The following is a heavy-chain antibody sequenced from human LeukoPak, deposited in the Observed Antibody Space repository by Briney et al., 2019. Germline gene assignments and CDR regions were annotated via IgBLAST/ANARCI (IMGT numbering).Heavy chain of an antibody. CDR2: IYHSGST. CDR3: ASPIAARAGYMDV. CDR1: GGSISSGGYY. V-gene: IGHV4-30-2*01. D-gene: IGHD6-6*01. J-gene: IGHJ6*03. Sequence: PSETLSLTCTVSGGSISSGGYYWSWIRQPPGKGLEWIGYIYHSGSTYYNPSLKSRVTISVDRSKNQFSLKLSSVTAADTAVYYCASPIAARAGYMDVWGKGTTVTVSS.